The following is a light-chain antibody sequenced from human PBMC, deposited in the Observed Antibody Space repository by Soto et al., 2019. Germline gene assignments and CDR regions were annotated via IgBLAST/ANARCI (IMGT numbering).Light chain of an antibody. CDR1: QTVSSSS. CDR3: QQYGSSPRT. V-gene: IGKV3-20*01. CDR2: GAS. Sequence: QFPTPPSVSPGEGPTLSCRASQTVSSSSLAWYQQKPGQAPRLLIFGASTRAAGFPDRFSGSGSGTDFTLTISRLEPEDFAVYYCQQYGSSPRTFGQGTKVDIK. J-gene: IGKJ1*01.